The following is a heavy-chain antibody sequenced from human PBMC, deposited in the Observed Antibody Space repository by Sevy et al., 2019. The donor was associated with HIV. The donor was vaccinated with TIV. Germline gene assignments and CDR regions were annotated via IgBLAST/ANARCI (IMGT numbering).Heavy chain of an antibody. CDR3: AREGCTKPHDY. Sequence: GGSLRLSCAASGFTFSSYGMHWVRQAPGKGLEWVAVIWYDGSNKYYADSVKGRFTISRDNSKNTLYLQMNNLRPEDTAVYYCAREGCTKPHDYWGQGTLVTVS. CDR2: IWYDGSNK. D-gene: IGHD2-8*01. V-gene: IGHV3-33*01. J-gene: IGHJ4*02. CDR1: GFTFSSYG.